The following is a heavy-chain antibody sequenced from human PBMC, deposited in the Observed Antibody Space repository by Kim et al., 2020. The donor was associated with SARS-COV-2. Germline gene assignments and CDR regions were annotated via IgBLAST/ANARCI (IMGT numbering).Heavy chain of an antibody. V-gene: IGHV4-34*01. CDR1: GGSFSDYY. CDR2: INDSVRT. D-gene: IGHD5-18*01. CDR3: ARTRVLGYSYGRYYYGMDV. Sequence: SETLSLTCAVYGGSFSDYYWSWIRQAPGKGLEWIGEINDSVRTNSNPSLKSRVTISIDTSNSHISLKLSSVTAADTAVYYCARTRVLGYSYGRYYYGMDVWGQGTTVTVSS. J-gene: IGHJ6*02.